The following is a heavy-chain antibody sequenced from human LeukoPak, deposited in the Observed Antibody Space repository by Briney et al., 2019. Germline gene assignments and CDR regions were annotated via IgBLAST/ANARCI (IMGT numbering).Heavy chain of an antibody. CDR2: ISGSGGST. V-gene: IGHV3-23*01. D-gene: IGHD3-22*01. CDR3: ARGRGVYDSSGYYESPHAFDI. CDR1: GFTFSSYA. J-gene: IGHJ3*02. Sequence: GGSLRLSCAASGFTFSSYAMSWVRQAPGKGLEWVSAISGSGGSTYYADSVKGRFTISRDNSKNTLYLQMNSLRAEDTAVYYCARGRGVYDSSGYYESPHAFDIWGQGTMVTVSS.